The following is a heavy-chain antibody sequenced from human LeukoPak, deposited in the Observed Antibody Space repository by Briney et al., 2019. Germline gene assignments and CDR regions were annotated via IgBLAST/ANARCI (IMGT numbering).Heavy chain of an antibody. CDR3: ARDREGVVVTAKGAFDI. V-gene: IGHV1-69*05. J-gene: IGHJ3*02. CDR2: IIPIFGTA. CDR1: GGTFSSHA. Sequence: GASVKVSCKASGGTFSSHAISWVRQAPGQGLEWMGRIIPIFGTANYAQKFQGRVTITTDESTSTAYMELSSLRSEDTAVYYCARDREGVVVTAKGAFDIWGQGTMVTVSS. D-gene: IGHD2-21*02.